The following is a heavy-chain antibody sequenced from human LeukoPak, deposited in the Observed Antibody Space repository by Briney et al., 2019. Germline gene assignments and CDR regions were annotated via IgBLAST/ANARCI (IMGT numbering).Heavy chain of an antibody. CDR2: ISAYNGNT. CDR1: GYTFTIYG. J-gene: IGHJ6*03. V-gene: IGHV1-18*01. D-gene: IGHD2-2*01. Sequence: ASVTVSFKASGYTFTIYGISWVRQAPGQGLEWMGWISAYNGNTNYAQKLQGRVTMTTDTSTSTAYMELRSLRSDDTAVYYCARDCSSTRGRCYYYMDVWGKGTTVTVSS. CDR3: ARDCSSTRGRCYYYMDV.